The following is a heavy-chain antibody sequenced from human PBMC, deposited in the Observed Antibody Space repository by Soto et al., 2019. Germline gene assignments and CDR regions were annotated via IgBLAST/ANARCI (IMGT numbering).Heavy chain of an antibody. CDR1: GGSFIGYF. CDR2: INYSGST. Sequence: PSESLSLTCAVSGGSFIGYFWSWIRQSPDKGLEWIGEINYSGSTYYNPSFKSRLTISVDTSKSQISLTLTSVTAADSAVYYCQGGDFWGQGTRVTVSS. V-gene: IGHV4-34*01. CDR3: QGGDF. D-gene: IGHD3-16*01. J-gene: IGHJ4*02.